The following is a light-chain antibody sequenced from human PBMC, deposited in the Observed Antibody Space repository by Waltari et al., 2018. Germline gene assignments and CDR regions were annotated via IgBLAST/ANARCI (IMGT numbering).Light chain of an antibody. CDR3: MQSLQTLWT. J-gene: IGKJ1*01. V-gene: IGKV2-28*01. Sequence: DIVMTQSPLSLPVTPGESASISCRSSQSLLHRNGNNYLDWHLEKPGQSPQLLIYLASIRAAGVPDRVSGSGSGIDFALKISRVEAEDVGVYYCMQSLQTLWTFGPGTKVEIK. CDR1: QSLLHRNGNNY. CDR2: LAS.